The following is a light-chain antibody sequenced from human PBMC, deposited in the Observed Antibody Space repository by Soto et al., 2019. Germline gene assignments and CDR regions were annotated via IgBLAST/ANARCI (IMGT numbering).Light chain of an antibody. CDR1: RSISNN. J-gene: IGKJ3*01. V-gene: IGKV3-15*01. CDR2: GAS. CDR3: QQYVLGLN. Sequence: IVMPQSPATLSASPGERTTLSCMASRSISNNVAWYHQKPGQAPRILLYGASTRATVIPARFSASGSATEITLTTGSLPTEDFAVHFCQQYVLGLNVGRGTNVDI.